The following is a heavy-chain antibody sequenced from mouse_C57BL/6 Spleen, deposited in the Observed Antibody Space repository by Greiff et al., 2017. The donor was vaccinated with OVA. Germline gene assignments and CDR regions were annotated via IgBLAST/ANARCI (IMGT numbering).Heavy chain of an antibody. D-gene: IGHD1-1*01. J-gene: IGHJ4*01. CDR1: GYTFTSYG. CDR2: IYPRSGNT. Sequence: QVQLQQSGAELARPGASVKLSCKASGYTFTSYGISWVKQRTGQGLEWIGEIYPRSGNTYYNEKFKGKATLTAAKSSSTAYMELRSLTSEDSAVYFCARSLRSYARDYWGQGTSVTVSS. V-gene: IGHV1-81*01. CDR3: ARSLRSYARDY.